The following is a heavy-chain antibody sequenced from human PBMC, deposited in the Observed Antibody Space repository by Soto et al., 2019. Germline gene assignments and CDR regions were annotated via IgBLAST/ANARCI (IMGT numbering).Heavy chain of an antibody. CDR2: ISGNGGST. CDR1: GIDFKFYS. V-gene: IGHV3-23*01. J-gene: IGHJ4*02. Sequence: EVVILESGGGLVQPGGSLRLSCEVSGIDFKFYSMSWVRQAPGKGLEWVASISGNGGSTYYAASGKGRFTFSRDNSKNILYLQMNSLRGEDTAVYYCAKDRGGFTNGWEFFDYWGQGTLVTVSS. D-gene: IGHD3-10*01. CDR3: AKDRGGFTNGWEFFDY.